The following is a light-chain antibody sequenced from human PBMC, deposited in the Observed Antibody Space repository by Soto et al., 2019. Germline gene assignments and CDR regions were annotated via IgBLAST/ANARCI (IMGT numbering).Light chain of an antibody. CDR1: QSVWHN. CDR2: GAS. Sequence: EVVMTQSPATLSVSPGGRAILPFRASQSVWHNLTWYQHKPGQAPKPLIYGASTRAAGIPDRFSGSGSGTEFTLTISSLQSEDFAVYYCQRFNDWPFTFGQGTRLEMK. J-gene: IGKJ2*01. CDR3: QRFNDWPFT. V-gene: IGKV3-15*01.